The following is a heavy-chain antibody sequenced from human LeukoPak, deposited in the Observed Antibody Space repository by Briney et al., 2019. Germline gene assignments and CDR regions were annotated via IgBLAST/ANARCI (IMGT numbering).Heavy chain of an antibody. Sequence: SVKVSCKASGGTFSSYAISWVRQAPGQGLEWMGGIIPIFGTANYAQKFQGRVTITADESTSTAYMELSSLRSEDTAVYYCARKLQQLVRGGFSNWFDPWGQGTLVTVSS. J-gene: IGHJ5*02. CDR2: IIPIFGTA. D-gene: IGHD6-6*01. V-gene: IGHV1-69*13. CDR1: GGTFSSYA. CDR3: ARKLQQLVRGGFSNWFDP.